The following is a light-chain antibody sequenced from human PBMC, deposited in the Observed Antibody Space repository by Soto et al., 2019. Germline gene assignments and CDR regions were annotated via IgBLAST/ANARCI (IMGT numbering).Light chain of an antibody. CDR1: QSVSSTY. J-gene: IGKJ2*01. Sequence: EIVLTQSPGTLSLSPGERATLSCRASQSVSSTYLAWYQQRPGQAPRLLIYSTSSRATGNPDRFSGSGSGTDFTLTISRLEPEDFAVYYCQQYGGSPRYTFGQGTKLEIK. CDR2: STS. CDR3: QQYGGSPRYT. V-gene: IGKV3-20*01.